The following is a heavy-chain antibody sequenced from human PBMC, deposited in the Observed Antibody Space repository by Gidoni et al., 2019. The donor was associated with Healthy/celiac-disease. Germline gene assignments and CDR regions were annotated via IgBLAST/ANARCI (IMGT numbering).Heavy chain of an antibody. CDR1: GFTFDDYA. CDR3: AKDVWELLRGGGRFDY. Sequence: EVQLVESGGGLVQPGRSLRLSCAASGFTFDDYAMHWVRQAPGEGLEWVSGISWNSGSIGYADSVKGRFTISRDNAKNSLYLQMNSLRAEDTALYYCAKDVWELLRGGGRFDYWGQGTLVTVSS. CDR2: ISWNSGSI. D-gene: IGHD1-26*01. V-gene: IGHV3-9*01. J-gene: IGHJ4*02.